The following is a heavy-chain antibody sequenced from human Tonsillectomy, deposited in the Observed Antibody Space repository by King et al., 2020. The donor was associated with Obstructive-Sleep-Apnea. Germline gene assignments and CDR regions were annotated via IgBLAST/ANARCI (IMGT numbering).Heavy chain of an antibody. CDR1: GGSISSYY. D-gene: IGHD3-22*01. J-gene: IGHJ4*02. CDR2: IYYSGST. V-gene: IGHV4-59*01. Sequence: VQLQESGPRLVKPSETLSLICTVSGGSISSYYWSWIRQPPGKGLEWIGYIYYSGSTNYTPSLKSRVTISVDTSKNQFSLKLSSVTAADTAVYYCARGRDLYYDSSGIDYWGQGTLVTVSS. CDR3: ARGRDLYYDSSGIDY.